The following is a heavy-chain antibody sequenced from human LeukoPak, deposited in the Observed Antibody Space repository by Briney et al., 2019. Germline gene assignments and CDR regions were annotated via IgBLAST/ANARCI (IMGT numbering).Heavy chain of an antibody. CDR1: GFTFSSYG. V-gene: IGHV3-23*01. D-gene: IGHD6-19*01. CDR2: ISGSGGST. CDR3: AKGADSSGWYDRYYYYYMDV. Sequence: GGTLRLSCAASGFTFSSYGMSWVRQAPGKGLEWVSAISGSGGSTYYADSVKGRFTISRDNSKNTLYLQMNSLRAEDTAVYYCAKGADSSGWYDRYYYYYMDVWGKGTTVTIS. J-gene: IGHJ6*03.